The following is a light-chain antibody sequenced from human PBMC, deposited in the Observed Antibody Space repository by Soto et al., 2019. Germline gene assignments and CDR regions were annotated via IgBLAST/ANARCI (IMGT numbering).Light chain of an antibody. V-gene: IGLV4-69*01. J-gene: IGLJ2*01. CDR3: QTLGTCSYVG. CDR2: VYSDGSH. Sequence: QSVLTQSPSASTSLGASVKLTCTLSSGHSSYAIAWHQQQPEKGPRYLMKVYSDGSHSKGDGIPDRFSGSRSGTERYLTIPRLQSEDEADYYCQTLGTCSYVGFGRGTKLTVL. CDR1: SGHSSYA.